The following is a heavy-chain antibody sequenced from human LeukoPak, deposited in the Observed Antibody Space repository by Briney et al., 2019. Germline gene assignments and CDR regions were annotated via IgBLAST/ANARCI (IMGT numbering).Heavy chain of an antibody. J-gene: IGHJ4*02. D-gene: IGHD3-10*01. CDR1: GFIVSDYN. V-gene: IGHV3-48*01. CDR3: ARVHDSGSFYNRRHKYYFDY. Sequence: GGSLRLSCAASGFIVSDYNMNWVRQAPGKGLEWVSYISSSSSTIYYADSVKGRFTISRDNAKNSLYLQMNSLRAEDTAVYYCARVHDSGSFYNRRHKYYFDYWGQGTLVTVSS. CDR2: ISSSSSTI.